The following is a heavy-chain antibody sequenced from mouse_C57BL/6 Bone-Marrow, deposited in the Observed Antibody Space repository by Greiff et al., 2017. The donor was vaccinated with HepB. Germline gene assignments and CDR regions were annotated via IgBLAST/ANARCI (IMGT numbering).Heavy chain of an antibody. CDR1: YFAFMASA. V-gene: IGHV1-49*01. Sequence: LQQSGAELVRPGSSVKLSRKDSYFAFMASAMHWVKQRPGHGLEWIGSFTMYSDATEYSENFKGKATLTANTSSSTAYMELSSLTSEDSAVYYCARLPPLPMDYWGQGTSVTVSS. J-gene: IGHJ4*01. CDR3: ARLPPLPMDY. CDR2: FTMYSDAT. D-gene: IGHD2-1*01.